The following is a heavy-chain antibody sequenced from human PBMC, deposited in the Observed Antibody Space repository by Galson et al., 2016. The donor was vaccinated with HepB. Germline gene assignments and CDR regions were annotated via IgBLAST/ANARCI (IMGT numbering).Heavy chain of an antibody. CDR2: ISGSGGSI. Sequence: SLRLSCATSGFFFYTYAMSWVRQAPGKGLEWISTISGSGGSIYYADSVNGRFTISKDSSRDILYLQMNSLRVEDTAIYYCAKDSWWVPGVINDFDDWGQGTLVTVSS. J-gene: IGHJ4*02. CDR1: GFFFYTYA. CDR3: AKDSWWVPGVINDFDD. V-gene: IGHV3-23*01. D-gene: IGHD3-10*01.